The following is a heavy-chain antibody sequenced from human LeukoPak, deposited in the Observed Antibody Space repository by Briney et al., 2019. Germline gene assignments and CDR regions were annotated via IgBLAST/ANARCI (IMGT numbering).Heavy chain of an antibody. CDR1: GLTFSDYY. D-gene: IGHD3-22*01. J-gene: IGHJ4*02. V-gene: IGHV3-11*06. CDR2: ISSSSSYT. Sequence: PGGSLRLSCAASGLTFSDYYMSWIRQAPGKGLEWVSYISSSSSYTNYADSVKGRFTISRDNAKNSLYLQMNSLRAEDTAVYFCARGMYYYDSSGYYAGYWGQGTLVTVSS. CDR3: ARGMYYYDSSGYYAGY.